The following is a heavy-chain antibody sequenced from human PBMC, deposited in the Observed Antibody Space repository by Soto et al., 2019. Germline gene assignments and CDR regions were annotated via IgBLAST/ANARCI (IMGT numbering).Heavy chain of an antibody. D-gene: IGHD3-22*01. CDR1: GFTFSSYA. CDR3: ARDRSIIVVNAFDI. V-gene: IGHV3-30-3*01. CDR2: ISYDGSNT. Sequence: PGGSRRLSCAASGFTFSSYAMHWVRQAPGKGLEWVAVISYDGSNTYYADSVKGRFTISTDNSKNTLYLQMNSLRAEDTAVYYCARDRSIIVVNAFDIWGQGTMVTVSS. J-gene: IGHJ3*02.